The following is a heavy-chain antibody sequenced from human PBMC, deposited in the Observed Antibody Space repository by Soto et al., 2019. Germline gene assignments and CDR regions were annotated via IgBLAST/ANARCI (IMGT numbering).Heavy chain of an antibody. V-gene: IGHV1-18*04. J-gene: IGHJ6*02. CDR1: GYTFTGYY. CDR2: INPNSGNT. Sequence: GASVKVSCKASGYTFTGYYMHWVRQAPGQGLEWMGWINPNSGNTNYAQKLQGRVTMTTDTSTSTAYMELRSLRSDDTAVYYCARALGYSGYAGMDVWGQGTTVTVSS. CDR3: ARALGYSGYAGMDV. D-gene: IGHD5-12*01.